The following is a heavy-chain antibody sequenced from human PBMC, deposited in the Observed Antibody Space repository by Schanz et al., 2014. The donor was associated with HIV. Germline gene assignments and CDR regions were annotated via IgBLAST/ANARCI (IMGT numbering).Heavy chain of an antibody. CDR2: IWYDGSNK. Sequence: VQLVESGGGVVQPGRSLRLSCAVSGFTFSNYAMHWVRQAPGKGLEWVAVIWYDGSNKYYADSVKGRFTISRDNSKSTLYLQMNSLRAEDTAVYYCARDQGGITAAAPALYYYGMDVWGQGTTVTVSS. J-gene: IGHJ6*02. D-gene: IGHD6-25*01. CDR3: ARDQGGITAAAPALYYYGMDV. CDR1: GFTFSNYA. V-gene: IGHV3-33*08.